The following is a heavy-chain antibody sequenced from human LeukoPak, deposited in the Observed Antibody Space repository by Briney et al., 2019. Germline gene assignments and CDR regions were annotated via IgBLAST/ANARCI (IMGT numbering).Heavy chain of an antibody. CDR3: ARDRITMVRGVPQPYYYGMDV. CDR2: IYHSGST. CDR1: GGSISSGGYY. V-gene: IGHV4-30-2*01. Sequence: PSETLSLTCTVSGGSISSGGYYWSWIRQPPGKGLEWIGYIYHSGSTYYNPSLKSRVTISVDTSKNQFSLKLSSVTAADTAVYYCARDRITMVRGVPQPYYYGMDVWGQGTTVTVSS. J-gene: IGHJ6*02. D-gene: IGHD3-10*01.